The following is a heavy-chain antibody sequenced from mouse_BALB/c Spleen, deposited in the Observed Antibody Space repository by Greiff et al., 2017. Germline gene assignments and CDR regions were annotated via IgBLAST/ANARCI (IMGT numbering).Heavy chain of an antibody. Sequence: DVKLVESGGDLVKPGGSLKLSCAASGFTFSSYGMSWVRQTPDKRLEWVATISSGGSYTYYPDSVKGRFTISRDNAKNTLYLQMSSLKSEDTAMYYCARGGNTWFAYWGQGTLVTVSA. CDR3: ARGGNTWFAY. J-gene: IGHJ3*01. CDR1: GFTFSSYG. D-gene: IGHD2-1*01. V-gene: IGHV5-6*02. CDR2: ISSGGSYT.